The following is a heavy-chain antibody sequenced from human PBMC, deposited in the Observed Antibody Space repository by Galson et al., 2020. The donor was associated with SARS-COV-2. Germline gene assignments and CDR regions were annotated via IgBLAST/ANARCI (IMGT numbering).Heavy chain of an antibody. J-gene: IGHJ4*02. Sequence: SETLSLTCAVYGGSFGGYFWSWIRQPPGKGLEWIGEVNHSGSTNYNPSLKSRVTISVDTSKNQFSLKLSSVTAADTAVYYCARGLDGTGRFNGWDYWGQGTLVTVSS. D-gene: IGHD2-8*02. CDR2: VNHSGST. CDR3: ARGLDGTGRFNGWDY. V-gene: IGHV4-34*01. CDR1: GGSFGGYF.